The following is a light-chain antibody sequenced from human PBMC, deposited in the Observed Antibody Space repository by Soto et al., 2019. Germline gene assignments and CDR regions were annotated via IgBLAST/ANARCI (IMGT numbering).Light chain of an antibody. CDR1: QSISSW. CDR3: QQYKSYPYT. J-gene: IGKJ2*01. CDR2: KAS. Sequence: DIQMTQSPSTLSASVGDRVTITCRASQSISSWLAWYQQKPGKAPKLLIYKASSLESGVPSRFGGGGSGTEFTLTISSLQPDDFATYYCQQYKSYPYTFGQGTKLEIK. V-gene: IGKV1-5*03.